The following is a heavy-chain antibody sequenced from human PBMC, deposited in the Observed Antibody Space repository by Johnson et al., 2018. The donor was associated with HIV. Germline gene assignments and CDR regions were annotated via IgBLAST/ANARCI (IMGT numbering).Heavy chain of an antibody. CDR3: STEVMEWELQVGWTRAFDI. CDR1: GFSFSTYG. Sequence: EVQLVESGGDVVQPGRSLRLSCAASGFSFSTYGMHWVRQAPGKGLEWVGRIKSKIDGGTTDYAAPVKGRFFLSRDDSKDTLYLQMNSLKTEDTAVYYCSTEVMEWELQVGWTRAFDIWGQGTMVTVSS. CDR2: IKSKIDGGTT. D-gene: IGHD1-26*01. V-gene: IGHV3-15*01. J-gene: IGHJ3*02.